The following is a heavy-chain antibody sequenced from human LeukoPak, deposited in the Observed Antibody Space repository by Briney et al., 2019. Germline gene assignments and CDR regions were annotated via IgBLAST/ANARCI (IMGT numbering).Heavy chain of an antibody. CDR2: INHSGST. CDR1: GGSFSGYY. D-gene: IGHD4-17*01. V-gene: IGHV4-34*01. Sequence: SETLSLTCAVYGGSFSGYYWSWIRQPPGKGLEWIGEINHSGSTSYNPSLKSRVTISVDTSKNQFSLKLSSVTAADTAVYYCARGRDYGDYLSNWFDPWGQGTLVTVSS. CDR3: ARGRDYGDYLSNWFDP. J-gene: IGHJ5*02.